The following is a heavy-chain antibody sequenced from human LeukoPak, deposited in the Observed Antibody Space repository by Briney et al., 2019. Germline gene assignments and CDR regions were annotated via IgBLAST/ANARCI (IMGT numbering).Heavy chain of an antibody. D-gene: IGHD1-7*01. CDR1: GGSISSSNYY. CDR3: ARKQGGTMYDV. V-gene: IGHV4-39*07. CDR2: FYSGGSA. J-gene: IGHJ4*02. Sequence: PSETLSLTCIVPGGSISSSNYYWAWIRQPPGKGLEWIGTFYSGGSAYYNPSLTSRVSISKETSDNQFSLRLYSVTAADTAGYYCARKQGGTMYDVWGQGTQVTVSS.